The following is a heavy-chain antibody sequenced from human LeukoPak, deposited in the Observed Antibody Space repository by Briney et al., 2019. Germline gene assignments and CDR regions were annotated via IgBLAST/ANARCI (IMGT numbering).Heavy chain of an antibody. Sequence: PGGSLRLSCAASGFTFSSYSMNWVRQAPGKGLEWVSSISRSSSYIYYADSVKGRFTISRDNAKSSLYLQMNSLRAEDTAVYYCARDAVSGSYRGEFDYWGQGTLVTVS. J-gene: IGHJ4*02. CDR1: GFTFSSYS. D-gene: IGHD1-26*01. CDR3: ARDAVSGSYRGEFDY. V-gene: IGHV3-21*01. CDR2: ISRSSSYI.